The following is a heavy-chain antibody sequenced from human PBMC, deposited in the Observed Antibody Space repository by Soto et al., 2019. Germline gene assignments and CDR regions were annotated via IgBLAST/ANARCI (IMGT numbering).Heavy chain of an antibody. CDR3: ARDIMGTNYYYYGMDV. CDR2: IYYSGST. CDR1: GGSISSGGYY. D-gene: IGHD2-8*01. J-gene: IGHJ6*02. V-gene: IGHV4-61*08. Sequence: SETLSLTCAVSGGSISSGGYYWSWIRQPPGKGLEWIGYIYYSGSTNYNPSLKSRVTISVDTSKNQFSLKLSSVTAADTAVYYCARDIMGTNYYYYGMDVCGQGTTVTVS.